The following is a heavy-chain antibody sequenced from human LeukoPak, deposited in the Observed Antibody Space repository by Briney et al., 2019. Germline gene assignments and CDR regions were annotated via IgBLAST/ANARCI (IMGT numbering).Heavy chain of an antibody. CDR2: VHNSGST. J-gene: IGHJ4*02. V-gene: IGHV4-34*01. CDR1: GGSFSGYY. CDR3: ARSPMSSHFDN. Sequence: SETLSLTCAVYGGSFSGYYWGWIRQPPGKGLEWIANVHNSGSTYYNPSLKSRVTVSADTSKNQASLKLSSVTAADTAVYYCARSPMSSHFDNWGQGTLVTVSS. D-gene: IGHD5/OR15-5a*01.